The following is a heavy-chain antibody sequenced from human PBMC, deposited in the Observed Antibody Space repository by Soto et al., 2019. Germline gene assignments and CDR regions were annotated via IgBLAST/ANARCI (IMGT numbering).Heavy chain of an antibody. D-gene: IGHD2-8*02. CDR1: GASSSSNTYY. V-gene: IGHV4-39*02. CDR2: IYYSGRT. CDR3: ARDKITGLFDY. J-gene: IGHJ4*02. Sequence: PSETLSLTCTVSGASSSSNTYYWAWIRQPPGKGLEWIGSIYYSGRTYYNPSLRSRVTVSVDTSKHQSSLKVNSVTAADTAVYYCARDKITGLFDYWGQGTLVTVSS.